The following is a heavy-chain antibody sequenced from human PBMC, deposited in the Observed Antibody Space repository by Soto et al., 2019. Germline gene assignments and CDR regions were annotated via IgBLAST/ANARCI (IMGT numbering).Heavy chain of an antibody. CDR2: IYSGGST. J-gene: IGHJ5*02. CDR3: AITYYDFWSGPNWFDP. V-gene: IGHV3-66*01. D-gene: IGHD3-3*01. Sequence: GGSLRLSCAASGFTVGSNYMSWVRQAPGKGLEWVSVIYSGGSTYYADSVKGRFTISRDNSKNTLYLQMNSLRAEDTAVYYCAITYYDFWSGPNWFDPWGQGTLVTVSS. CDR1: GFTVGSNY.